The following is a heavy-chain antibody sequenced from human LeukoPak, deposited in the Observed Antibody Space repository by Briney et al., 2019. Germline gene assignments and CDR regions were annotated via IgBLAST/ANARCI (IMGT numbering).Heavy chain of an antibody. D-gene: IGHD2-2*01. CDR3: ARVQYQLLFEGNWFDP. CDR1: GYTFTGYY. Sequence: ASAKVSCKASGYTFTGYYIHWVRQAPGQGLEWMGWINPNSGDTHYAQKFQGRVTMTRDTSISTAYMDLNSLISDDTAVYYCARVQYQLLFEGNWFDPWGQGTLVTVSS. V-gene: IGHV1-2*02. J-gene: IGHJ5*02. CDR2: INPNSGDT.